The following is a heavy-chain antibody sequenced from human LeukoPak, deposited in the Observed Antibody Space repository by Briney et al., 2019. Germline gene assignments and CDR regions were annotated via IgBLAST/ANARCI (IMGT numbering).Heavy chain of an antibody. CDR1: GGSISSSTYY. CDR3: ARHIRYYDILTGYYSWLDY. Sequence: PSETLSLTCTVSGGSISSSTYYWAWIRQPPGKGLEWIGSIYKTGSTNYNPSLKSRVTISVDTSKNQFSLKLSSVTAADTAVYYCARHIRYYDILTGYYSWLDYWGQGTLVTVSS. CDR2: IYKTGST. J-gene: IGHJ4*02. V-gene: IGHV4-39*01. D-gene: IGHD3-9*01.